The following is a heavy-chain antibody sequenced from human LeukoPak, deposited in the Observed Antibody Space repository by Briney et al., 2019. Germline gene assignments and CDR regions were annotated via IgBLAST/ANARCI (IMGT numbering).Heavy chain of an antibody. CDR1: GGSISSSSYY. D-gene: IGHD3-16*01. CDR3: ARGNYDDSYAYGGDFDS. CDR2: MSNSGST. V-gene: IGHV4-61*03. J-gene: IGHJ4*02. Sequence: SKTLSLTCTVSGGSISSSSYYWNWLRQPPGQGLEWIGYMSNSGSTNYNPSLKSRLTISVDTSKNHLSLRLSSVTAADTAVYYCARGNYDDSYAYGGDFDSWGQGTLVTVSS.